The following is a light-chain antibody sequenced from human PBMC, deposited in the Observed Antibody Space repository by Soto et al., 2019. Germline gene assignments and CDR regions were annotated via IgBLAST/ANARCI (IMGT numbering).Light chain of an antibody. Sequence: EIVMTQSPATLSVSPGERATLSCRASQSVSSNLAWYQQKPGQAPRLLIYGASTRATGIPARFSGSGSGTEFTLTISSLQSEDFAVYYCQQDYNLWTFGQGTKVEIK. CDR1: QSVSSN. CDR2: GAS. V-gene: IGKV3-15*01. J-gene: IGKJ1*01. CDR3: QQDYNLWT.